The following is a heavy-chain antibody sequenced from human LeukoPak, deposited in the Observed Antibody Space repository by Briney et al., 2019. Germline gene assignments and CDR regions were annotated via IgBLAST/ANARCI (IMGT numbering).Heavy chain of an antibody. V-gene: IGHV1-69*05. CDR1: GGTFSSYA. D-gene: IGHD3-3*01. J-gene: IGHJ6*03. CDR3: AADPNFTNYYYYMDV. Sequence: EASVKVSCKASGGTFSSYAISWVRQAPGQGLEWMGGIIPIFGTANYAQKFQGRVTITTDESTSTAYMELSSLRSEDTAVSYCAADPNFTNYYYYMDVWGKGTTVTVSS. CDR2: IIPIFGTA.